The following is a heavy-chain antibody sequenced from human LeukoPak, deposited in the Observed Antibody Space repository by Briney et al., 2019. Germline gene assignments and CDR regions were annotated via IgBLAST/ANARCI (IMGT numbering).Heavy chain of an antibody. CDR1: GYTFTSYA. Sequence: GASVKVSCKASGYTFTSYAVHWVRQAPGQRLEWMGWINAGNGNTKYSQKFQGRVTITRDTSASTAYMELSSLRSEDTAVYYCARSPRGSGSPGDNWFDPWGQGTLVTVSS. V-gene: IGHV1-3*01. CDR3: ARSPRGSGSPGDNWFDP. D-gene: IGHD3-10*01. CDR2: INAGNGNT. J-gene: IGHJ5*02.